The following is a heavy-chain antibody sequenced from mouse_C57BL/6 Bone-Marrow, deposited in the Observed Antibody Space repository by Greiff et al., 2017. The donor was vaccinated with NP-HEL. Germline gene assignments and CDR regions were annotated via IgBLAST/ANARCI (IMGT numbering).Heavy chain of an antibody. D-gene: IGHD1-1*01. V-gene: IGHV7-3*01. J-gene: IGHJ4*01. CDR1: GFTFTDYY. CDR3: ARYRQFYGSSYPHYAMDY. Sequence: EVQRVESGGGLVQPGGSLSLSCAASGFTFTDYYMSWVRQPPGKALEWLGFIRNKANGYTTEYSASVKGRFTISRDNSPSILYLQMNALRAEDNATYYCARYRQFYGSSYPHYAMDYWGQGTSVTVAS. CDR2: IRNKANGYTT.